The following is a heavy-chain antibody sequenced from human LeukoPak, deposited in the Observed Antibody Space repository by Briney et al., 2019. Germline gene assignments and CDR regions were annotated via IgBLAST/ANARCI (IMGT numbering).Heavy chain of an antibody. CDR1: GFTFSNYA. V-gene: IGHV3-23*01. J-gene: IGHJ4*02. D-gene: IGHD2-15*01. Sequence: GGSLRLSCAASGFTFSNYAMSWVRQAPGKGLEWVSTINGSGGSTNYADSVKNRFTISRDNSKNTLYLQINSLRAEDTAVYHCAKETVAVASRRDSLHYWGQGTLVTVSS. CDR2: INGSGGST. CDR3: AKETVAVASRRDSLHY.